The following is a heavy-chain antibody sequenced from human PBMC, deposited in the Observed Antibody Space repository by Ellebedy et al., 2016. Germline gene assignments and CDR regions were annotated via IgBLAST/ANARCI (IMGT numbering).Heavy chain of an antibody. CDR2: ISAGSDTT. CDR1: GFSFSNYF. V-gene: IGHV3-23*01. J-gene: IGHJ4*02. Sequence: GESLKISXATSGFSFSNYFMTWIRRAPGKGLEWFSTISAGSDTTRLADSVKGRFTISRDSSKNSVYLRMNNLRVEDTAVYYCRQGHYADFWGQGTLVTVSS. CDR3: RQGHYADF.